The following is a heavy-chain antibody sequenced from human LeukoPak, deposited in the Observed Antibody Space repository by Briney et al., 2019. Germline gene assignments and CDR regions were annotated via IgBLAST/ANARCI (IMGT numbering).Heavy chain of an antibody. V-gene: IGHV3-11*06. J-gene: IGHJ6*02. CDR3: AKVTSGSYYYGMDV. Sequence: PGGSLRLSCAASGFPFSDYYMSWIRQAPGKGLEWVSYISGNGEYTKYADSVKGRFTISRDNSKNTLYLQMNSLRAEDTAVYYCAKVTSGSYYYGMDVWGQGTTVTVSS. D-gene: IGHD1-26*01. CDR2: ISGNGEYT. CDR1: GFPFSDYY.